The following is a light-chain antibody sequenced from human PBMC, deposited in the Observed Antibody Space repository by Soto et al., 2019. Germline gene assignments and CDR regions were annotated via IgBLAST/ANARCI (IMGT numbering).Light chain of an antibody. V-gene: IGKV3-11*01. J-gene: IGKJ2*01. Sequence: EVVLTQSPATLSLSPGERATLSCRASQSITTSLAWYQQKPGQAPRLLIYDASTRATGIPARFSGSGSGTDFTLTINSLEPEDFAAYFCQQRSNWPGYTFGQGTKLEIK. CDR1: QSITTS. CDR2: DAS. CDR3: QQRSNWPGYT.